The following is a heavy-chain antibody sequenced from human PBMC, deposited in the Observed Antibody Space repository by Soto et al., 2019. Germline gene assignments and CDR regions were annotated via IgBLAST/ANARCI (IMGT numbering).Heavy chain of an antibody. V-gene: IGHV4-31*03. Sequence: QVQLQESGPGLVKPSQTLSLTCTVSGGSISSGGYYWSWIRQHPGKGLEWIGYIYYSGSTYYNPSPKSRVTLSVDTSKHQFSLKLSSVTAADTAVYYCATSQPRGGLVAFDYWGQGTLVTVSS. J-gene: IGHJ4*02. D-gene: IGHD2-8*02. CDR3: ATSQPRGGLVAFDY. CDR1: GGSISSGGYY. CDR2: IYYSGST.